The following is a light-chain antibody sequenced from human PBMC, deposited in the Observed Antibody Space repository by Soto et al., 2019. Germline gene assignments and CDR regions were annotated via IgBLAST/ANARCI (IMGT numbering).Light chain of an antibody. CDR1: QSISSSY. CDR2: GAS. CDR3: QQYGSSRFT. V-gene: IGKV3-20*01. J-gene: IGKJ3*01. Sequence: EIVLTQSPGTLSLSPGERATLSCRASQSISSSYLASYQQKPGQAPRLLVYGASSRATGIPYRFSGSGSGTDFTLTISRLEPEDFAVYYCQQYGSSRFTFGPGTKVDIK.